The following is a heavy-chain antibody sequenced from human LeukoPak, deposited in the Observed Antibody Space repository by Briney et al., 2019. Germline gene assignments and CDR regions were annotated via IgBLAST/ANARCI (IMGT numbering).Heavy chain of an antibody. V-gene: IGHV4-34*01. CDR2: INHSGST. Sequence: SETLSLTCAVYGGSFSGYYWSWIRQPPGKGLEWIGEINHSGSTNYNPSLKSRVTISVDTSKNQFSLKLSSVTAADTAVYYCARGRGYYFWSGYSEHYFDYWGQGTLVTVSS. CDR1: GGSFSGYY. D-gene: IGHD3-3*01. J-gene: IGHJ4*02. CDR3: ARGRGYYFWSGYSEHYFDY.